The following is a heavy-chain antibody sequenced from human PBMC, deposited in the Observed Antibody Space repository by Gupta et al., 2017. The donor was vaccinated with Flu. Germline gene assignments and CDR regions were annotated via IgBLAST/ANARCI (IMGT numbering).Heavy chain of an antibody. Sequence: EVRLVESGGGLVQPGGSLSLSCKASGFTFDGYAIHWVRQPPGRGLEWVSQITWDSTKIDYADSVKGRFTTSRDNAKNSLYLQMDSLTVDDTAFYYCTRLGGGYYFDYWGQGALVTVSS. V-gene: IGHV3-9*01. CDR1: GFTFDGYA. CDR2: ITWDSTKI. D-gene: IGHD7-27*01. CDR3: TRLGGGYYFDY. J-gene: IGHJ4*02.